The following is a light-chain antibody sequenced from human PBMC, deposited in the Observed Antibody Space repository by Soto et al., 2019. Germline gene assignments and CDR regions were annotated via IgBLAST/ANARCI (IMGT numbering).Light chain of an antibody. CDR2: DVD. Sequence: QSALTQPASVSGSPGQSISISCTGTSSDVGAYNFVSWYQQHPGKAPKVIIFDVDKRPSEVSHRFSGSKSGNTASLTISGLQIEDEADYYCYSFTTSDTSVFGTGTKLTVL. J-gene: IGLJ1*01. CDR1: SSDVGAYNF. CDR3: YSFTTSDTSV. V-gene: IGLV2-14*03.